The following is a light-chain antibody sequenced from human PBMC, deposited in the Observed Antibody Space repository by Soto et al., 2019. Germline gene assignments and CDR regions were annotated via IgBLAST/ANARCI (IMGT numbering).Light chain of an antibody. J-gene: IGKJ2*01. V-gene: IGKV1-39*01. CDR1: QSINNY. CDR3: QLSYNSPYT. CDR2: AST. Sequence: DIQMTQSPSSLSASLGDRVTITCRASQSINNYLNWYQQEEGKAPKLLIYASTSLQSGVPSRFSGSGSGTEFPLTISSLQPGDFATYYCQLSYNSPYTFGLGTKLEIK.